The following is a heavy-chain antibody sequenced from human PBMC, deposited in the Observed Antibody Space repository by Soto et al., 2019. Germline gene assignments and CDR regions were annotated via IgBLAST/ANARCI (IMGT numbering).Heavy chain of an antibody. Sequence: ASVKVSCKASGYTFTSYYMHWVRQAPGQGLEWMGIINPSGGSTSYAQKFQGRVTMTRDTSTSTVYMELSSLRSEDTAVYYCARDQRSTVTTPYYYYYYYMDVWGKGTTVTVSS. CDR1: GYTFTSYY. CDR3: ARDQRSTVTTPYYYYYYYMDV. D-gene: IGHD4-17*01. V-gene: IGHV1-46*03. J-gene: IGHJ6*03. CDR2: INPSGGST.